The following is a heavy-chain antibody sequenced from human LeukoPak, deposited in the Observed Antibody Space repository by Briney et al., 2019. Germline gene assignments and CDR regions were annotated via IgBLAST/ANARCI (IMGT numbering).Heavy chain of an antibody. J-gene: IGHJ4*02. CDR1: GYSFTSYW. Sequence: GESLKIACKGSGYSFTSYWISWVRQMPGKGLEWMGRIDPSDSYTNYSPYFEGHVTISADKSISTAYLQWSSLKASDIATYYCARHYGAAGDFDYWGQGTLVTVSS. V-gene: IGHV5-10-1*01. CDR3: ARHYGAAGDFDY. CDR2: IDPSDSYT. D-gene: IGHD6-13*01.